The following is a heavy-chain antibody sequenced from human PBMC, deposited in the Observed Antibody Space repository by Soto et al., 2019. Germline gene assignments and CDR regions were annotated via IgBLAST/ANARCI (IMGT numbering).Heavy chain of an antibody. V-gene: IGHV3-64*01. D-gene: IGHD3-3*01. J-gene: IGHJ5*02. CDR1: GFTFSSYA. CDR2: ISSNGGST. Sequence: GGSLRLSCAASGFTFSSYAMHWVRQAPGKGLEYVSAISSNGGSTYYANSVKARFTISRDNSKNTLYLQMGSLRAEDMAVYYCARDGLPFLEGLSNWFDPWGQGTLVTVSS. CDR3: ARDGLPFLEGLSNWFDP.